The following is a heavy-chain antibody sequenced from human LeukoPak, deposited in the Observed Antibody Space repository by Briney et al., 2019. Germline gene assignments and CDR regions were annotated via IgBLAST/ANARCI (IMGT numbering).Heavy chain of an antibody. Sequence: SETLSLTCTVSGGSISSGGYYWSWIRQHPGKGLEWIGYIYYSGSTYYNPSLKSRVTISVDTSKNQFSLKLSSVTAADTAVYYCARGGHCSGGSCYSFLNYWGQGTLVTVSS. V-gene: IGHV4-31*03. D-gene: IGHD2-15*01. CDR1: GGSISSGGYY. J-gene: IGHJ4*02. CDR3: ARGGHCSGGSCYSFLNY. CDR2: IYYSGST.